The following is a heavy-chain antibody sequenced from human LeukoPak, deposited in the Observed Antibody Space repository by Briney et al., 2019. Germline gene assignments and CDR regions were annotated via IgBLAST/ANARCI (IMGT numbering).Heavy chain of an antibody. CDR1: GFTVSFNY. CDR2: ISSSGSTI. J-gene: IGHJ6*04. V-gene: IGHV3-11*04. D-gene: IGHD3-10*02. Sequence: GGSLRLSCAASGFTVSFNYMSWVRQAPGKGLEWVSYISSSGSTIYYADSVKGRFTISRDNAKNSLYLQMNSLRAEDTAVYYCAELGITMIGGVWGKGTTVTISS. CDR3: AELGITMIGGV.